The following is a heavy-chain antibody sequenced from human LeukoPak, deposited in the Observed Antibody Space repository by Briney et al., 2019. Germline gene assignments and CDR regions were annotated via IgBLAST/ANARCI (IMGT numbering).Heavy chain of an antibody. CDR2: INWNGGST. V-gene: IGHV3-20*04. CDR3: AKGWEYYDYVWGSYRNFDY. J-gene: IGHJ4*02. Sequence: GGSLRLSCAASGFTFDDYGMSWVRQAPGKGLEWVSGINWNGGSTGYADSVKGRFAISRDNSKNTLYLQMNSLRAEDTAVYYCAKGWEYYDYVWGSYRNFDYWGQGTLVTVSS. CDR1: GFTFDDYG. D-gene: IGHD3-16*02.